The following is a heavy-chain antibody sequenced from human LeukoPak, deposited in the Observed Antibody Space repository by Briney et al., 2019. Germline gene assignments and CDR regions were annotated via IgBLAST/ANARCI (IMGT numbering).Heavy chain of an antibody. V-gene: IGHV4-34*01. J-gene: IGHJ4*02. Sequence: SDTLSLTSAAYAGSFSGYYWSWIRQPPGKGLEWIGEINHSGSTNYNPSLKSRVTISVDTSKNQFSLKLSSVTAADTAVYYCAREASYYDSSGYVDYWGQGTLVTASS. CDR2: INHSGST. CDR3: AREASYYDSSGYVDY. D-gene: IGHD3-22*01. CDR1: AGSFSGYY.